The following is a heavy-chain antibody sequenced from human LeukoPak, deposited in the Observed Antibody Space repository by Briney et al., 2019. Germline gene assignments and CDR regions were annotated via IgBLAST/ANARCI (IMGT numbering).Heavy chain of an antibody. Sequence: ASVKVSCKASGYILSDYYVHWIRQAPGQGLEWMGWIDPNSGGTHHAPNFQGRATMTRDSAISTVYLDLRRLTSDDTAIYYCARSRRPFCYYGMHVWGLGTSVTVSS. V-gene: IGHV1-2*02. CDR2: IDPNSGGT. CDR3: ARSRRPFCYYGMHV. J-gene: IGHJ6*02. CDR1: GYILSDYY.